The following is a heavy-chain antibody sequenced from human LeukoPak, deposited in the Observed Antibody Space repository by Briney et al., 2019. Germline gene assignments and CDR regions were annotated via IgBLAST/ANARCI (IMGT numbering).Heavy chain of an antibody. Sequence: GASVKVSCKASGYTFTSYAVHWVRQAPGQRLEWMGWINGGNGNTKYSQKFQGRVTITRDTSASTAYMELSSLKYEDTAVYYCARDRGTSMVRGVTSSFDIWGQGTKVTVSA. CDR2: INGGNGNT. V-gene: IGHV1-3*01. CDR1: GYTFTSYA. J-gene: IGHJ3*02. D-gene: IGHD3-10*01. CDR3: ARDRGTSMVRGVTSSFDI.